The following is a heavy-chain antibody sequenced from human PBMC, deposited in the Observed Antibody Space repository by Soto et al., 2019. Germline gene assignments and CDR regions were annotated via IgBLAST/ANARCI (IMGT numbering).Heavy chain of an antibody. CDR3: VRHETSAVGTGFFYY. CDR1: GGSISSYF. V-gene: IGHV4-59*08. J-gene: IGHJ4*02. D-gene: IGHD6-13*01. Sequence: PSETLSRTCTVSGGSISSYFWSWIRQPPGKGLEWIGYIHYSGSTIYNPSLKSRVTISTDMSKNQFSLKLTSVTATDTAVYYCVRHETSAVGTGFFYYWGPGTLLTVSS. CDR2: IHYSGST.